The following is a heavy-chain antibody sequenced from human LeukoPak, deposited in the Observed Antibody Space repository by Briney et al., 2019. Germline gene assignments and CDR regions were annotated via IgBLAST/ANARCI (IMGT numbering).Heavy chain of an antibody. CDR2: ISGSGGST. V-gene: IGHV3-23*01. Sequence: GGSLRLSCAASGFSFTSYALTWVRQAPGKGLEWVSAISGSGGSTYCADSVKGRFTISRDNSKNTLYLQMNSLRAEDTAVYYCARDNDSRDPPHFDYWGQGTLVTVSS. D-gene: IGHD3-16*01. J-gene: IGHJ4*02. CDR1: GFSFTSYA. CDR3: ARDNDSRDPPHFDY.